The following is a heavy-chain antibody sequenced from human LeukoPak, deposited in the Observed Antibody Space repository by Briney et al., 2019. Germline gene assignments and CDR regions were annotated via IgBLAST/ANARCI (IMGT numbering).Heavy chain of an antibody. J-gene: IGHJ4*02. D-gene: IGHD2-15*01. V-gene: IGHV1-18*01. CDR2: ISAYNGNT. Sequence: GASVTVSCKASGYTFTSYGISWVRQAPGQGLEWMGWISAYNGNTDYAQKLQGRVTMTTDISTSTAYMELRSLRSDDTAVYYCARVEYCNVGNCYFRPGAYWGQGTLVTVSS. CDR3: ARVEYCNVGNCYFRPGAY. CDR1: GYTFTSYG.